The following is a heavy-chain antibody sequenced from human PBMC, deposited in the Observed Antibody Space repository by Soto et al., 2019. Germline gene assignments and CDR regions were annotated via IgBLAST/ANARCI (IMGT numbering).Heavy chain of an antibody. D-gene: IGHD1-26*01. V-gene: IGHV4-59*01. CDR3: ARDHIVGATGYYYGMDV. J-gene: IGHJ6*02. Sequence: PSETLSLTCTVSGGSISSYYWSWIRQPPGKGLEWIGYIYYSGSTNYNPSLKSRVTISVDTSKNQFSLKLSSVTAADTAVYYCARDHIVGATGYYYGMDVWGQGTTVTVSS. CDR1: GGSISSYY. CDR2: IYYSGST.